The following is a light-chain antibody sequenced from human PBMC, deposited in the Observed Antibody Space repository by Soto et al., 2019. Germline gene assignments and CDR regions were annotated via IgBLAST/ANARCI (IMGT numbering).Light chain of an antibody. CDR2: KAT. Sequence: IQMTQSPSIVSASVGDRVTITCRASQRIDTWLAWYQQQPGTAPKLLIYKATTLQSGVPSRFSGSGSGTEFTLAISSLEPDDFATYYCQEYETFSPWTFGQGTKLDIK. CDR1: QRIDTW. CDR3: QEYETFSPWT. V-gene: IGKV1-5*03. J-gene: IGKJ1*01.